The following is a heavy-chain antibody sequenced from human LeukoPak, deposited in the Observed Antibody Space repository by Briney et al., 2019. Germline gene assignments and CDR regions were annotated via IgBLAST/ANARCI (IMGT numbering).Heavy chain of an antibody. J-gene: IGHJ4*02. Sequence: GGSLRLSCAASGFTFSSYWVHWVRHAPGKGLVWVSRINSDGSTTNYADSVKGRFTISRDNAKNTLYLQMNSLRVEDTAVYYCARGYSATIDYWGQGSLVTVSS. CDR1: GFTFSSYW. D-gene: IGHD5-24*01. CDR2: INSDGSTT. CDR3: ARGYSATIDY. V-gene: IGHV3-74*01.